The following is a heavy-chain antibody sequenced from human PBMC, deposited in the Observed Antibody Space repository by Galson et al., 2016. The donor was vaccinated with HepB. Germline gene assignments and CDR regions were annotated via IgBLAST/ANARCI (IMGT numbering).Heavy chain of an antibody. D-gene: IGHD4/OR15-4a*01. CDR3: ARIDGGAYFFDY. Sequence: LRLSCAASGFTFSNYGMHWVRQAPGKGLEWVAVIWYDGSNEYYADSVKGRFTISRDNSKNTLYLQMNSLRAEDTAVYYCARIDGGAYFFDYWGQGTLVTVSS. CDR2: IWYDGSNE. V-gene: IGHV3-33*01. CDR1: GFTFSNYG. J-gene: IGHJ4*02.